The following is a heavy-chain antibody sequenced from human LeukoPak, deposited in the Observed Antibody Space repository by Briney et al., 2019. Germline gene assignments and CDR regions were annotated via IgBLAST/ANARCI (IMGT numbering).Heavy chain of an antibody. Sequence: GGSLRLSCAASGFTFDDYAMHWVRQAPGKGLEWVSGISWNSGSIGYADSVKGRFTISRDNAKNSLYLQMNSLRAEDTALYYCAKDLAAAGLTGGFWGQGTLVTVSS. CDR2: ISWNSGSI. CDR1: GFTFDDYA. CDR3: AKDLAAAGLTGGF. V-gene: IGHV3-9*01. J-gene: IGHJ4*02. D-gene: IGHD6-13*01.